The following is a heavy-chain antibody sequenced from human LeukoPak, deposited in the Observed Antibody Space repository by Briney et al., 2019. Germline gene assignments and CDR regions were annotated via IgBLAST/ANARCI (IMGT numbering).Heavy chain of an antibody. CDR2: INHSGST. CDR3: ARHVAYYYGSGSYYKRWFDP. V-gene: IGHV4-39*01. CDR1: GASISSSNYY. D-gene: IGHD3-10*01. Sequence: PSETLSLTCAVSGASISSSNYYWGWIRQPPGKGLEWIGEINHSGSTNYNPSLKSRVTISVDTSKNQFSLKLSSVTAADTAVYYCARHVAYYYGSGSYYKRWFDPWGQGTLVTVSS. J-gene: IGHJ5*02.